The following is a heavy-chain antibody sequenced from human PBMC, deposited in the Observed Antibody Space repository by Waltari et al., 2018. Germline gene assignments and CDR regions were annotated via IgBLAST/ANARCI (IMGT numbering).Heavy chain of an antibody. CDR3: AREGAKYSNPLWNYGMDV. CDR1: GFNFNDYA. V-gene: IGHV3-9*01. Sequence: EVQLVESGGGLVQSGRSLRLSCAASGFNFNDYAMHWVRQAPGRGLEWVSGISWNSGRINYADSMKGRFTISRDNAKNSLYLQMNSLRAEDTGLYYCAREGAKYSNPLWNYGMDVWGQGTAVTVSS. D-gene: IGHD4-4*01. J-gene: IGHJ6*02. CDR2: ISWNSGRI.